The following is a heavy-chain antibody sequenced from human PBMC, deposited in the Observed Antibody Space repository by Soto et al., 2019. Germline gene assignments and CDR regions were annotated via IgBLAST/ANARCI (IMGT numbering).Heavy chain of an antibody. CDR3: AREGSRDKWEQWLVYPRGGFDP. J-gene: IGHJ5*02. CDR1: GFTFSSYG. Sequence: QVQLVESGGGVVQPGRSLRLSCAASGFTFSSYGMHWVRQAPGKGLEWVAVIWYDGSNKYYADSVKGRFTISRDNSKNTLYLQMNSLRAEDTAVYYCAREGSRDKWEQWLVYPRGGFDPWGQGTLVTVSS. V-gene: IGHV3-33*01. CDR2: IWYDGSNK. D-gene: IGHD6-19*01.